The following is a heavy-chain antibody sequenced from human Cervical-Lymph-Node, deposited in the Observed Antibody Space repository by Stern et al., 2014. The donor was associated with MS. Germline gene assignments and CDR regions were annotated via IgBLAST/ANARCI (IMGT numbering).Heavy chain of an antibody. Sequence: VQLLESGAEVKKPGSSVKVSCKASGGTFRSYAISWVRPAPGPGLEWMGGIIPIFGTANYAQKFQGRVTITADESTSTAYMELSSLRSEDTAVYYCARSIAAAENYYYYGMDVWGQGTTVTVSS. J-gene: IGHJ6*02. CDR1: GGTFRSYA. CDR2: IIPIFGTA. D-gene: IGHD6-13*01. V-gene: IGHV1-69*01. CDR3: ARSIAAAENYYYYGMDV.